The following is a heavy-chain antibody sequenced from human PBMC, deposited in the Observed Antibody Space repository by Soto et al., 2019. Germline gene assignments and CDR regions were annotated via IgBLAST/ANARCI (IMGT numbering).Heavy chain of an antibody. J-gene: IGHJ5*02. CDR2: IYHSGST. Sequence: PSETLSLTCAVSGGSISSTNWWSWVRQPPGKGLEWIGEIYHSGSTNYNPSLKSRVTISVDKSKTQFYLNLTSVTAADTAVYYCRSTGWAKGWFDPWGQGTLVTVSS. CDR3: RSTGWAKGWFDP. D-gene: IGHD6-19*01. V-gene: IGHV4-4*02. CDR1: GGSISSTNW.